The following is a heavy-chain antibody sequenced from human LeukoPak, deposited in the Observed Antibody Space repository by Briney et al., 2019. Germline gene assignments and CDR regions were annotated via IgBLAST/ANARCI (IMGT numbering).Heavy chain of an antibody. V-gene: IGHV3-21*01. D-gene: IGHD2-2*01. Sequence: PGGSLRLSCAASGFTFSSYTMNWVRQAPGMGLEWVSSISDSSYYIYCADSVRGRFTVSRDNAKNSLYLQMNGLRAEDTAVYYCARRKDVVVVPGTMGYYLDVWGKGTTVTVSS. CDR1: GFTFSSYT. CDR3: ARRKDVVVVPGTMGYYLDV. J-gene: IGHJ6*03. CDR2: ISDSSYYI.